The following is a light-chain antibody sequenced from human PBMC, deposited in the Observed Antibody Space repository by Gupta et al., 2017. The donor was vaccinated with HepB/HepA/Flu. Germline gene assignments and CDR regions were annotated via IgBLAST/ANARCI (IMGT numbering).Light chain of an antibody. CDR2: RDN. Sequence: SYELTLPPSVSVSPGQTASITCSGDNLGDKYVCWYHQKPGQSPVLVIYRDNKRPSGIPERFSASNSGNTATLTISGTQAMDEADYYCQTWDSSSVVFGGGTELTGL. V-gene: IGLV3-1*01. CDR3: QTWDSSSVV. J-gene: IGLJ2*01. CDR1: NLGDKY.